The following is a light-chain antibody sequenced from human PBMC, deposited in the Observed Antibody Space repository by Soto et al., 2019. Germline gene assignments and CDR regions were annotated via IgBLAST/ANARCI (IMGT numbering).Light chain of an antibody. CDR2: LGS. CDR1: QSLLHSNGYNY. Sequence: DIVMTQSPLSLPVTPGEPASISCRSSQSLLHSNGYNYLDWYLQQPGQSPQLLIYLGSNRASGVPDRVSGSGSGTDLTLKISRVEAEDVGVYYCMQALQTPWTFGQGTKVEIK. J-gene: IGKJ1*01. V-gene: IGKV2-28*01. CDR3: MQALQTPWT.